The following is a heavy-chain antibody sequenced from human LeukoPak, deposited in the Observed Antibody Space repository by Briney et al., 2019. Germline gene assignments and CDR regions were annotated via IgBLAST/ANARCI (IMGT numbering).Heavy chain of an antibody. V-gene: IGHV1-2*02. CDR2: INPNSGGT. J-gene: IGHJ3*02. CDR3: ARSPTVTLAFDI. D-gene: IGHD4-17*01. CDR1: GYTFTGYY. Sequence: ASVKVSCKGSGYTFTGYYMHWVRQAPGQGLEWMGWINPNSGGTNYAQKFQGRVTMTRDTSISTAYMELSRLRSDDTAVYYCARSPTVTLAFDIWGQGTMVTVSS.